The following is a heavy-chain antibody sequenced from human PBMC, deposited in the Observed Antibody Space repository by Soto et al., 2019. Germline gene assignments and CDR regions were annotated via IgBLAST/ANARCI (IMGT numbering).Heavy chain of an antibody. J-gene: IGHJ4*02. V-gene: IGHV4-39*01. Sequence: QLQLQQSGPGLVKPSETLSLTCTVSGDSISSSSYYWGWIRQPPGKGLEWIGSFYYTGTTYYNASLKSRLTISVDTSKNQFSLRLTSGTAADTAVYYCASLGGLLWFGDFLLDYWGQGTLVTVSS. CDR3: ASLGGLLWFGDFLLDY. D-gene: IGHD3-10*01. CDR1: GDSISSSSYY. CDR2: FYYTGTT.